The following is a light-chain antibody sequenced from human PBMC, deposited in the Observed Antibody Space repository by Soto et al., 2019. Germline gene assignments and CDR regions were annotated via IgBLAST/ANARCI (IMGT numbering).Light chain of an antibody. V-gene: IGKV3-20*01. CDR2: GAS. J-gene: IGKJ1*01. Sequence: EIVLTQSPGTLSLSPGERATLSCRASQSIISNYLAWYQQKPGQAPRLLIYGASSRATGIPDRFSGRGSGTDFTLTISRLEPEDFAVYYCQQYGTSPQTFGQGTKVDIK. CDR3: QQYGTSPQT. CDR1: QSIISNY.